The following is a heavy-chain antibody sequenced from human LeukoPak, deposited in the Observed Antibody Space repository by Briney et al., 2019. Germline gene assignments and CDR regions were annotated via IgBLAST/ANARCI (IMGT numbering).Heavy chain of an antibody. CDR2: INPNSGGT. J-gene: IGHJ4*02. V-gene: IGHV1-2*02. CDR3: ARDSDRSLFDY. CDR1: GYTFTGYY. Sequence: GASVKVSCKASGYTFTGYYMHWVRQAPGQGRERMGWINPNSGGTNYAQKFQGRVTITRDTSISTAYMELSRLRSDDRAVYYCARDSDRSLFDYWGQGTLVTVSS. D-gene: IGHD6-13*01.